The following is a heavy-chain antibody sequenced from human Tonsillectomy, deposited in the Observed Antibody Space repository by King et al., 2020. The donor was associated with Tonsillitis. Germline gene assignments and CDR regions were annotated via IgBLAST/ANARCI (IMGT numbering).Heavy chain of an antibody. D-gene: IGHD6-19*01. Sequence: VQLQQWGAGLLKSSETLSLTCAVYGGSFNDYYWSWIRQPPGKGLEWIGEINHSGSSNYNPSLQSRVTILVDTSKNQISLKLSSVTAADTAVYYCARLPSNSWSFFDYWGQGTLVTVSS. CDR2: INHSGSS. J-gene: IGHJ4*02. CDR3: ARLPSNSWSFFDY. V-gene: IGHV4-34*01. CDR1: GGSFNDYY.